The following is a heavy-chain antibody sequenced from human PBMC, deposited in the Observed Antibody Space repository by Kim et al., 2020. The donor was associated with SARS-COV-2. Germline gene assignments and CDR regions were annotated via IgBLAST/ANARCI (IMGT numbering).Heavy chain of an antibody. D-gene: IGHD1-1*01. J-gene: IGHJ4*02. CDR1: GYTLTELS. V-gene: IGHV1-24*01. CDR2: FDPEDGET. CDR3: ATWDWKSDRSLFYFDY. Sequence: ASVKVSCKVSGYTLTELSMHWVRQAPGKGLEWMGGFDPEDGETIYAQKFQGRVTMTEDTSTDTAYMELSSLRSEDTAVYYCATWDWKSDRSLFYFDYWGQGTLVTVSS.